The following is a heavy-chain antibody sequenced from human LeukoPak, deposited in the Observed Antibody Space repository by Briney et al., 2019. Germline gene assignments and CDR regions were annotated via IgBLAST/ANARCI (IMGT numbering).Heavy chain of an antibody. CDR3: ARVSYYDSSGYYYFDY. J-gene: IGHJ4*02. CDR2: IYYSGST. CDR1: GGSISSGGYY. D-gene: IGHD3-22*01. Sequence: SETLSLTCTVSGGSISSGGYYWSWIRQHPGKGLEWIGYIYYSGSTYYNPSLKSRVTISVDTSKNQFSLKLSSVTAADTAVYYCARVSYYDSSGYYYFDYWGQGTLVTVSS. V-gene: IGHV4-31*03.